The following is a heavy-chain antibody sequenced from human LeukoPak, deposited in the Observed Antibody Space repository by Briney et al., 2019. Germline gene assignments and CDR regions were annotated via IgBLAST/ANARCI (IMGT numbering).Heavy chain of an antibody. V-gene: IGHV4-4*07. CDR2: IYASGYT. D-gene: IGHD3-10*01. CDR3: ARNHIVTGTHFDS. CDR1: GDSISSYY. Sequence: SKTLSLTCTVSGDSISSYYWNWIRQPAGKGLEWIGRIYASGYTEYNPSLQTRVTMSVDTSKNEFSLKVDTVTAADTAVYFCARNHIVTGTHFDSWGQGILVTVSS. J-gene: IGHJ4*02.